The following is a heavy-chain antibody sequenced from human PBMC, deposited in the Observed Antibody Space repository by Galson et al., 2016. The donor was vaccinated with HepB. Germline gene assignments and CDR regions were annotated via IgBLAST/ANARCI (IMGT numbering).Heavy chain of an antibody. V-gene: IGHV1-2*04. D-gene: IGHD1-1*01. CDR1: GYIFPNYY. Sequence: SVKVSCKASGYIFPNYYMHWVRQAPGQGLEWMGWINPNSGGTNYAQKFQGWVTMTRDTSISTAYMELSRLKSDDTAVYYCARDNRGYNWNDASDFYYQYNGMDVWGQGTTVTVSS. CDR2: INPNSGGT. CDR3: ARDNRGYNWNDASDFYYQYNGMDV. J-gene: IGHJ6*02.